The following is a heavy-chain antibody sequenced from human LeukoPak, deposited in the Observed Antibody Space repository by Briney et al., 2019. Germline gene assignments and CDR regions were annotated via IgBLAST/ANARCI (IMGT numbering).Heavy chain of an antibody. J-gene: IGHJ4*02. Sequence: PGGSLRLSCAASGFTFSKYSMNWVGQAPGKGLEWVSSISSGSSNTFYADSVKGRFTISRDNAKNSLYLQMNSLRDEDTALYYCARDSDHYDSSGYFLGIMEGPYWGQGTLVPVSS. CDR2: ISSGSSNT. CDR3: ARDSDHYDSSGYFLGIMEGPY. CDR1: GFTFSKYS. V-gene: IGHV3-21*01. D-gene: IGHD3-22*01.